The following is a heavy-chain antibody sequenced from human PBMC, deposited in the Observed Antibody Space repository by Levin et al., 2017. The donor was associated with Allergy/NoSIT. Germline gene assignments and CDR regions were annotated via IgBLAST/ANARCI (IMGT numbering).Heavy chain of an antibody. CDR3: AKGWSGWRYNWFDP. CDR2: ISYDGSNK. D-gene: IGHD6-19*01. J-gene: IGHJ5*02. Sequence: GESLKISCAASGFTFSSYGMHWVRQAPGKGLEWVAVISYDGSNKYYADSVKGRFTISRDNSKNTLYLQMNSLRAEDTAVYYCAKGWSGWRYNWFDPWGQGTLVTVSS. V-gene: IGHV3-30*18. CDR1: GFTFSSYG.